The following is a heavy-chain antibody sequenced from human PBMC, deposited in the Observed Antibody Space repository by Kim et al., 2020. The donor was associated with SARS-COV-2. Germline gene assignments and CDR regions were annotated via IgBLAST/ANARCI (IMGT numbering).Heavy chain of an antibody. CDR2: ISGSGGST. Sequence: GGSLRLSCAASGFTFSSYAMSWVRQAPGKGLEWVSAISGSGGSTYYADSVKGRFTISRDNSKNTLYLQMNSLRAEDTAVYYCAKGEAVAGKWWDNRGWWSNRVQDYWGQGTLVTVSS. CDR3: AKGEAVAGKWWDNRGWWSNRVQDY. CDR1: GFTFSSYA. J-gene: IGHJ4*02. V-gene: IGHV3-23*01. D-gene: IGHD6-19*01.